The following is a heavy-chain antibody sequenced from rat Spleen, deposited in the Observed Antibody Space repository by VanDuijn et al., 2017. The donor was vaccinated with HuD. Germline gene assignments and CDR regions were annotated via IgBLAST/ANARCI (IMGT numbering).Heavy chain of an antibody. D-gene: IGHD1-10*01. CDR2: ISYEGSTT. Sequence: EVQLVESGGGLVQPGRSLKLSCAASGFTFSDYYMAWVRQTPKKGLEWVASISYEGSTTYYGDSVKGRFTISRDNAKNTLYLQMNGLRSEDTATYYCARHNTNYYVMDAWGQGVMVTVSS. V-gene: IGHV5-22*01. CDR3: ARHNTNYYVMDA. CDR1: GFTFSDYY. J-gene: IGHJ4*01.